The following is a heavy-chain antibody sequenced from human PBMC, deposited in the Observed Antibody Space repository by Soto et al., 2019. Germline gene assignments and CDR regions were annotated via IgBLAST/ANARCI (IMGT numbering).Heavy chain of an antibody. J-gene: IGHJ3*01. D-gene: IGHD3-22*01. V-gene: IGHV1-18*01. CDR3: ARDRYYYYSSGPRVAFDF. CDR2: ISAYNGNT. CDR1: GYTFTSYG. Sequence: GASVKVSCKASGYTFTSYGISWVRQAPGQGLEWMGWISAYNGNTNYAQKLQGRVTMTTDTSTSTAYMELRSLRSDDTAVYSCARDRYYYYSSGPRVAFDFWGQGSMVTGSS.